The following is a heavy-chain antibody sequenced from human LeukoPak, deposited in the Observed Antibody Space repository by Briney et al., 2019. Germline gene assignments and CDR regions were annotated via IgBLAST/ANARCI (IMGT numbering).Heavy chain of an antibody. J-gene: IGHJ3*02. CDR1: GFTFSSYS. D-gene: IGHD6-6*01. CDR3: ARDPGPSIPAWGAFDI. Sequence: GGSLRLSCAASGFTFSSYSMNWVRQAPGKGLEWVSSISSSSSYIYYADSVKGRFTISRDNAKNSLYLQMNSLRDEDTAVYYCARDPGPSIPAWGAFDIWGQGTKVTVSS. V-gene: IGHV3-21*01. CDR2: ISSSSSYI.